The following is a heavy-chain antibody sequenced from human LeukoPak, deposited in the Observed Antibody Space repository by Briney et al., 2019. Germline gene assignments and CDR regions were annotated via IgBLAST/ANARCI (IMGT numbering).Heavy chain of an antibody. CDR3: ALLQITMVRGVIDMEPFDY. CDR2: ISYDGSNK. D-gene: IGHD3-10*01. V-gene: IGHV3-30*03. Sequence: PGRSLRLSCAASGFTCSSYGMHWVRQAPGKGLEWVAVISYDGSNKYYADSVKGRFTISRDNSKNTLYLQMNSLRAEDTAVYYCALLQITMVRGVIDMEPFDYWGQGTLVTVSS. CDR1: GFTCSSYG. J-gene: IGHJ4*02.